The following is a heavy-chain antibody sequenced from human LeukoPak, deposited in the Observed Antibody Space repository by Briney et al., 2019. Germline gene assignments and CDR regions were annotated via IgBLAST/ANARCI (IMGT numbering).Heavy chain of an antibody. Sequence: ASVKVSCKASGYTFTSYGISWVRQAPGQGLEWMGWISAYNGNTNYAQKLQGRVTMTTDTSTSTAYMELRSLRSDDTAVYYCASTVRGDNNIPSWFDPWGQGTLVTVSS. D-gene: IGHD3-10*01. CDR2: ISAYNGNT. V-gene: IGHV1-18*01. CDR1: GYTFTSYG. J-gene: IGHJ5*02. CDR3: ASTVRGDNNIPSWFDP.